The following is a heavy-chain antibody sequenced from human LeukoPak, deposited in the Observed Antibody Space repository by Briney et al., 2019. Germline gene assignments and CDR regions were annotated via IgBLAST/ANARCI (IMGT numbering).Heavy chain of an antibody. V-gene: IGHV3-7*02. D-gene: IGHD2-15*01. CDR1: RLTLSVYW. CDR2: IRQDGSEK. CDR3: AKGGYCSDDIWYKWNAFDM. J-gene: IGHJ3*02. Sequence: GGALRLSCAASRLTLSVYWMAGVRQAPGKGPECVANIRQDGSEKYCVHSVTGGFTISRDNANNSLYLQMNSLRAEDTAVYYCAKGGYCSDDIWYKWNAFDMWGQGTMVTVSS.